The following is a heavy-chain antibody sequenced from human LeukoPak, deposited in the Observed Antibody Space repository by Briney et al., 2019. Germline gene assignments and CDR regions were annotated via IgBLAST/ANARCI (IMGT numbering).Heavy chain of an antibody. CDR3: ARDFTATDAFDI. V-gene: IGHV3-30-3*01. CDR1: GFTFSSYA. J-gene: IGHJ3*02. D-gene: IGHD2-21*02. CDR2: ISYDGSNK. Sequence: GGSLRLSCAASGFTFSSYAMHWARQAPGKGLEWVAVISYDGSNKYYADSVKGRFTISRDNSKNTLYLQMNSLRAEDTAVYYCARDFTATDAFDIWGQGTMVTVSS.